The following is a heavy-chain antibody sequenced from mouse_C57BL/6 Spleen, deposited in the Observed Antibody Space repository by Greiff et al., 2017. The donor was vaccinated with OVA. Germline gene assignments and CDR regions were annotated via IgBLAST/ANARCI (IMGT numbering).Heavy chain of an antibody. CDR3: ARDGWAWFAY. CDR1: GYSITSGYY. J-gene: IGHJ3*01. D-gene: IGHD3-3*01. V-gene: IGHV3-6*01. Sequence: ESGPGLVKPSQSLSLTCSVTGYSITSGYYWNWIRQFPGNKLEWMGYISYDGSNNYNPSLKNRISITRDTSKNQFFLKLNSVTTEDTATYYCARDGWAWFAYWGQGTLVTVSA. CDR2: ISYDGSN.